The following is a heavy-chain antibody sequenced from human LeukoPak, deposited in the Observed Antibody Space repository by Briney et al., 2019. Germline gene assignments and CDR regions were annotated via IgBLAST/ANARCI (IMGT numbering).Heavy chain of an antibody. CDR3: ARELVGATRGYFDY. V-gene: IGHV4-59*01. J-gene: IGHJ4*02. Sequence: PSETLSLTCTVSGGSISRYYWSWIRQPPGKGLEWIGYIYYSGSTNYNPSLKSRVTISVDTSKNQFSLKLSSVTAADTAVYYCARELVGATRGYFDYWGQGTLVTVSS. CDR2: IYYSGST. D-gene: IGHD1-26*01. CDR1: GGSISRYY.